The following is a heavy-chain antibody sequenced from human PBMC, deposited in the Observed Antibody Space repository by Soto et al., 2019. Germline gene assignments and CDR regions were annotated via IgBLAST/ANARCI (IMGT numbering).Heavy chain of an antibody. V-gene: IGHV3-74*01. J-gene: IGHJ5*02. CDR1: GVTFRDYW. Sequence: PGGSLRLSCAVSGVTFRDYWMHWVRQVPGKGLLWVSRIGPDGTSTKYADSVKGRFTISRGNPENTLYLQMNSLRAEDTGVYYCVREVIAVLGSIRWFDPWGQGTLVTVSS. D-gene: IGHD6-19*01. CDR3: VREVIAVLGSIRWFDP. CDR2: IGPDGTST.